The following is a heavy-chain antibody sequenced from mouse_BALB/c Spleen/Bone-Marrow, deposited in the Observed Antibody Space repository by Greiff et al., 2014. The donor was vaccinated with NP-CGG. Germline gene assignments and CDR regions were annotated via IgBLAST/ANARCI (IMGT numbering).Heavy chain of an antibody. V-gene: IGHV1-7*01. CDR2: INPSTGYT. CDR1: GYTFTSYW. CDR3: ASTYGNYDAMDY. J-gene: IGHJ4*01. Sequence: QVQLQQSGAELAKPGASVKMSCKASGYTFTSYWMHWVKQRPGQGLEWIGYINPSTGYTEYNQKFKDKATLTADKSSSTAYMQLSSRTSEDSAVYYCASTYGNYDAMDYWGQGTSVTVSS. D-gene: IGHD2-1*01.